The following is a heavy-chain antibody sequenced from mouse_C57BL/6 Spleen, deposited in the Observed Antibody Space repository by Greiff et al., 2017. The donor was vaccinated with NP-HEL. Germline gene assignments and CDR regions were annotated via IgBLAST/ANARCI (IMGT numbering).Heavy chain of an antibody. J-gene: IGHJ1*03. D-gene: IGHD1-1*01. Sequence: VQLQQSVAELVRPGASVKLSCTASGFNIKNTYMHWVKQRPEQGLEWIGRIDPANGNTKYAPKFQGKATITADTSSNTAYLQRSSLTYEDTAIYYCARPYYGSSYGYWYFDVWGTGTTVTVSS. CDR2: IDPANGNT. V-gene: IGHV14-3*01. CDR1: GFNIKNTY. CDR3: ARPYYGSSYGYWYFDV.